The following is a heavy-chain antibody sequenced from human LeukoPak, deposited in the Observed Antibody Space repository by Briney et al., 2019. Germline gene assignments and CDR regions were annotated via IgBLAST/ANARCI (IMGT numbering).Heavy chain of an antibody. CDR1: GFTFSSYA. V-gene: IGHV3-7*03. CDR3: AKDGPISGSDGGY. Sequence: GGSLRLSCAASGFTFSSYAMHWVRQAPGKGLEWVANIKQHGSEKYYVDSVKGRFTISRDNSKNTLYLQMNSLRAEDTAVYYCAKDGPISGSDGGYWGQGTLVTVSS. D-gene: IGHD1-26*01. CDR2: IKQHGSEK. J-gene: IGHJ4*02.